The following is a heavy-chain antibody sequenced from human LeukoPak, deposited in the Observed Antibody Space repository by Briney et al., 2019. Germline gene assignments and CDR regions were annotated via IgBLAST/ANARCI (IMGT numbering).Heavy chain of an antibody. V-gene: IGHV4-61*02. D-gene: IGHD3-3*01. CDR2: IYTSGST. CDR1: GGSISSGSYY. CDR3: ARRSDFWSGHNAFDI. Sequence: TSETLSLTCTVSGGSISSGSYYWSWIRQPAGKGLEWIGRIYTSGSTNYNPSLKSRVTTSVDTSKNQFSLKLSSVTAADTAVYYCARRSDFWSGHNAFDIWGQGTMVTVSS. J-gene: IGHJ3*02.